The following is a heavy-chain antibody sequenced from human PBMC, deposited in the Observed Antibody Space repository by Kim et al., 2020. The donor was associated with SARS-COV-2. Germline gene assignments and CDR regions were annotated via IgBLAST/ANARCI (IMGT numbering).Heavy chain of an antibody. J-gene: IGHJ6*02. V-gene: IGHV1-69*04. D-gene: IGHD4-17*01. CDR3: ASDDYGDYGYYYGMDV. Sequence: KLQGRVTISADKATSTAYMELSSLRSEDTAVYYCASDDYGDYGYYYGMDVWGQGTTVTVSS.